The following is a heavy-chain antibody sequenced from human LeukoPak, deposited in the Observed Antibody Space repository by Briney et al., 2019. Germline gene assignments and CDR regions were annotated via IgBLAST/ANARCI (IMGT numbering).Heavy chain of an antibody. Sequence: PGGSLRLSCAASGFTFTRHSMNWVRQAPGKGLEWVSSISSGSSYIYYADSVKGRFTISRDNAKNSLYLQMNSLRAEDTAVYYCARDWSHGLDYWGQGTLVTVSS. CDR3: ARDWSHGLDY. CDR1: GFTFTRHS. V-gene: IGHV3-21*01. J-gene: IGHJ4*02. CDR2: ISSGSSYI.